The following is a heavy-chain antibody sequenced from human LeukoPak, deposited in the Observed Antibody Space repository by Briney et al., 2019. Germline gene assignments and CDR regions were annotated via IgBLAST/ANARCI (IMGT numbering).Heavy chain of an antibody. CDR1: GGSISSYY. CDR2: IYYSGST. J-gene: IGHJ4*02. D-gene: IGHD5-12*01. Sequence: PSETLSLTCTVSGGSISSYYWSWIRQPPGKGLEWIGYIYYSGSTNYNPSLKSRVTISVDTSKNQFSLKLSSVTAADTAVYYCARTTYSGYLYYFDYWGQGTLVTVSS. V-gene: IGHV4-59*01. CDR3: ARTTYSGYLYYFDY.